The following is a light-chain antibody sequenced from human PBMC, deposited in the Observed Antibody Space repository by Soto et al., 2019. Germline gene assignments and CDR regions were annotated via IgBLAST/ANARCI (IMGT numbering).Light chain of an antibody. J-gene: IGLJ3*02. Sequence: QSALTQPASVSGSPGQSITISCTGTSSDVGAYNYVSWYEQHPGKAPKLMIYEVSNRPSGVSNRFSGSKSANTASLTISGLQAGDEADYYRSSYTSSSTWLFGGGTKLTVL. CDR3: SSYTSSSTWL. CDR1: SSDVGAYNY. V-gene: IGLV2-14*03. CDR2: EVS.